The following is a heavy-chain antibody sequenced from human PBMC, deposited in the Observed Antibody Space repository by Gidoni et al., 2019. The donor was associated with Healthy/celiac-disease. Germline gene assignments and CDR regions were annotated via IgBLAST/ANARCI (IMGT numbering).Heavy chain of an antibody. Sequence: QVQLVQSGAEVKKPGSSVKVSCKASGGTFSSYAISWVRQARGKGLEWMGGIIPSFGTENDAQKFQGRGTITADEATSTAYMELRSRRSEDTAVYYCARGWGYDSSGYSRFDYWGQGTLVTVSS. CDR3: ARGWGYDSSGYSRFDY. CDR1: GGTFSSYA. CDR2: IIPSFGTE. V-gene: IGHV1-69*01. J-gene: IGHJ4*02. D-gene: IGHD3-22*01.